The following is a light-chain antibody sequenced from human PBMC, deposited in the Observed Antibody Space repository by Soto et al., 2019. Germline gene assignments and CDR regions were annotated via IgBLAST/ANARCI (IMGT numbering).Light chain of an antibody. CDR2: DAS. Sequence: HMTQSPSTLSASVGDRVTITCRASQSISSWLAWYQQKPGKAPKLLIYDASSLESGVPSRFSGSGSGTEFTLTISSLQPDDFATYYCQQYNSYSWTFGQGTKVDIK. CDR3: QQYNSYSWT. J-gene: IGKJ1*01. CDR1: QSISSW. V-gene: IGKV1-5*01.